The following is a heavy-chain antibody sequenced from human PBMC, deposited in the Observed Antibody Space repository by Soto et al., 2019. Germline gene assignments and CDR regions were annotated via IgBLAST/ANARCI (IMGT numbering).Heavy chain of an antibody. CDR2: IYYSGST. J-gene: IGHJ3*02. V-gene: IGHV4-39*01. CDR3: ARPGEYRSSSGRSAFDI. CDR1: GGSISSSSYY. D-gene: IGHD6-6*01. Sequence: SETLSLTCTVSGGSISSSSYYWGWIRQPPGKGLEWIGSIYYSGSTYYNPSLKSRVTISVDTSKNQFSLKLSSVTAADTAVYYCARPGEYRSSSGRSAFDIWGQGTMVTVSS.